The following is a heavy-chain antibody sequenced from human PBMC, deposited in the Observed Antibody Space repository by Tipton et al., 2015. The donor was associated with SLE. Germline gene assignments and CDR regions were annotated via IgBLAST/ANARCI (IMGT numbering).Heavy chain of an antibody. CDR1: GDSISNYY. CDR2: FYPGGTT. V-gene: IGHV4-4*07. CDR3: ARRSWSDAFDI. Sequence: TLSLTCTVSGDSISNYYWSWIRQSAGKGLEWMGRFYPGGTTSYNPSFKSRVTMSADTSKNQFSLKLNSVTAADTAVYYCARRSWSDAFDIWGQGTMVTVSS. J-gene: IGHJ3*02. D-gene: IGHD6-13*01.